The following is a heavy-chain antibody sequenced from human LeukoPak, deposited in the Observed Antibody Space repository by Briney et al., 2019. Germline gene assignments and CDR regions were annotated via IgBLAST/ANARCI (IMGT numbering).Heavy chain of an antibody. J-gene: IGHJ4*03. CDR2: ISYDGSNK. CDR3: AKDPPYSGYEHYFDY. V-gene: IGHV3-30*18. D-gene: IGHD5-12*01. Sequence: PGRSLRLSCAASGFTFSSYGMHWVRQAPGKGLEWVAVISYDGSNKYYADSVKGRFTISRDNSKNTLYLQMNSLRAEDTAVYYCAKDPPYSGYEHYFDYWGQGTMVTVSS. CDR1: GFTFSSYG.